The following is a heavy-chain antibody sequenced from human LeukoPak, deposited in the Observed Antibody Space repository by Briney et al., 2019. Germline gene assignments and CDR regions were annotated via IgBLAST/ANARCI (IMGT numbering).Heavy chain of an antibody. J-gene: IGHJ3*02. CDR1: GGSISSGGYY. Sequence: PSQTLSLTCTVSGGSISSGGYYWSWIRQPPGKGLEWIGYIYHSGSTYYNPSLKSRVTISVDRSKNQFSLKLSSVTAADTAVYYCARGQGIPEVGAIWGQGTMVTVSS. CDR3: ARGQGIPEVGAI. V-gene: IGHV4-30-2*01. D-gene: IGHD1-26*01. CDR2: IYHSGST.